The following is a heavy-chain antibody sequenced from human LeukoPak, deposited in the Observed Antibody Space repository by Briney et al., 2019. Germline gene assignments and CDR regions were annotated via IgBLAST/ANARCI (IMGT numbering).Heavy chain of an antibody. CDR1: GGSFSGYY. CDR2: INHSGST. Sequence: KTSETLSLTCAVYGGSFSGYYWSWIRQPPGKGLEWIGEINHSGSTNYNPSLKSRVTISVDTSKNQFSLKLSSVTAADTAVYYCARLLWFGELSYMDVWGKGTTVTVSS. D-gene: IGHD3-10*01. CDR3: ARLLWFGELSYMDV. J-gene: IGHJ6*03. V-gene: IGHV4-34*01.